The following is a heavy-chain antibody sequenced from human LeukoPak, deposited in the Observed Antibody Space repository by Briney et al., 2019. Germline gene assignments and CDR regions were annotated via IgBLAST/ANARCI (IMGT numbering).Heavy chain of an antibody. CDR1: GFTFSSYG. J-gene: IGHJ4*02. CDR3: AKDRMVRGALDY. D-gene: IGHD3-10*01. Sequence: GRSLRLSCAASGFTFSSYGMHWVRQAPGKGLEWVAVISYDGSNKYYADSVKGRFTISRDNSKNTLYLQMNSLRAEDTAVYYCAKDRMVRGALDYWGQGTLVTVSS. V-gene: IGHV3-30*18. CDR2: ISYDGSNK.